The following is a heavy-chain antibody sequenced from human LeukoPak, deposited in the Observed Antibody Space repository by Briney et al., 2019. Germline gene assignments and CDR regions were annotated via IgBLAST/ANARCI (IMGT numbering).Heavy chain of an antibody. CDR1: GFLFNSYG. Sequence: PGGSLRLSCTASGFLFNSYGMHWVRQAPGKGLEWVTFILHDGSNKYFADSVKGRFTISRDNSKNTLYLQMNSLRPDDTAVYYCAKDAGWVRVLGVDQWGQGTLVTVAS. D-gene: IGHD3-16*01. CDR3: AKDAGWVRVLGVDQ. J-gene: IGHJ4*02. CDR2: ILHDGSNK. V-gene: IGHV3-30*02.